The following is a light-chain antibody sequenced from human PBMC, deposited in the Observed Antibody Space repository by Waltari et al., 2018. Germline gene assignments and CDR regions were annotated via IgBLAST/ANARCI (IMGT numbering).Light chain of an antibody. J-gene: IGLJ1*01. CDR3: SSYAGINNFPYV. Sequence: QLPLPQPPPPPGSLASPSTIPALEPTGTFGGFTLSSGSQQHPGKAPKLMIYEVTKRPSGVPDRFSGSKSGNTASLTVSGLQAEDEADYYCSSYAGINNFPYVFGTGTRVTVL. V-gene: IGLV2-8*01. CDR1: TGTFGGFT. CDR2: EVT.